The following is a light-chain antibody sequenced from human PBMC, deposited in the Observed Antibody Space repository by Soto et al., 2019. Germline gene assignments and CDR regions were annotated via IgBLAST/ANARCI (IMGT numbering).Light chain of an antibody. J-gene: IGKJ2*01. V-gene: IGKV3-20*01. CDR3: QQFGSSPT. Sequence: EIVLTQSPGTLSLSPGERSTLSCRYSQSVSISYLAWYQQKPGQAPRLLIYGAYSRATGIPDRFSGSGSGTDFTLTISRLEPEDFAVYSCQQFGSSPTFGQGTKLAIK. CDR1: QSVSISY. CDR2: GAY.